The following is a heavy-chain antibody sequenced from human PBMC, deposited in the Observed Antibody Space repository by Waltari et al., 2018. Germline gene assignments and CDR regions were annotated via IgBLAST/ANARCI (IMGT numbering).Heavy chain of an antibody. CDR2: MNPNSGNT. CDR1: GYTFTSYD. J-gene: IGHJ5*02. Sequence: QVQLVQSGAEVKKPGASVKVSCKASGYTFTSYDINWVRQATGQGLEWMGWMNPNSGNTGYAQKFQGRVTMTRNTYISTAYMELSSLRSEDTAVYYCARGRGLREQWLVKVHPTGFDPWGQGTLVTVSS. CDR3: ARGRGLREQWLVKVHPTGFDP. D-gene: IGHD6-19*01. V-gene: IGHV1-8*01.